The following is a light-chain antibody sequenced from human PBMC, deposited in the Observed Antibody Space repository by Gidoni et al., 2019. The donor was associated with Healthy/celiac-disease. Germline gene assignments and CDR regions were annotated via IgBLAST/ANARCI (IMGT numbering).Light chain of an antibody. J-gene: IGKJ4*01. Sequence: EIVMTQSPATLSVSPGERATLSCWASHSVSSNLAWYQQKPGQAPRLLIYGASTRATGIPARFSGSGSGTEFTLTISSLQSEDFAVYYCQQYNNWPPLTFGGGTKVEIK. CDR1: HSVSSN. CDR2: GAS. V-gene: IGKV3-15*01. CDR3: QQYNNWPPLT.